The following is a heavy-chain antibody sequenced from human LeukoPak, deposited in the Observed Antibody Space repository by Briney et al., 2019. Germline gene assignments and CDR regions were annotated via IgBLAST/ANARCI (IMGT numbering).Heavy chain of an antibody. CDR1: GFTFDDYA. CDR2: ISWNSGDI. Sequence: GGSLRLSCAASGFTFDDYAMHRVRQAPGKGLEWVSGISWNSGDIGYASSLKGRFTISRDNAGNSLYLQMNSLRTEDTALYYCAKESYDSSSYPDYWGQGTLVTVSS. V-gene: IGHV3-9*01. CDR3: AKESYDSSSYPDY. D-gene: IGHD3-22*01. J-gene: IGHJ4*02.